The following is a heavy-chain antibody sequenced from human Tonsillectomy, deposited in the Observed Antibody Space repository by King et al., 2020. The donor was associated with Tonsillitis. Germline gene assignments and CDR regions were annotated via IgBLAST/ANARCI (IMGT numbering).Heavy chain of an antibody. CDR3: ATGDFWDQYYYYMDV. CDR2: IIPILGIA. Sequence: QLVQSGAEVKKPGSSVKVSCKASGGTFSSYAFSWVRQAPGQGLEWMGRIIPILGIANYAQKFQGRVTITADKSTSTASMELSSLRSEDTSVYYCATGDFWDQYYYYMDVWGKGTTVTVSS. D-gene: IGHD3-3*01. V-gene: IGHV1-69*04. J-gene: IGHJ6*03. CDR1: GGTFSSYA.